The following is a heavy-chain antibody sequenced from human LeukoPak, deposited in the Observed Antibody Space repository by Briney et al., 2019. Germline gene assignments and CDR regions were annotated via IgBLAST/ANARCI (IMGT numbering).Heavy chain of an antibody. CDR3: ARRSPLVVVTAAHYYDY. J-gene: IGHJ4*02. CDR1: GDSITNSNYF. D-gene: IGHD2-21*02. V-gene: IGHV4-39*01. CDR2: VFYNGNT. Sequence: SETLSLTCTVSGDSITNSNYFWGWIRQPPGQGLEWIGVVFYNGNTHYNPSLKSRVIISTDTSKNQFSLTLTAVTASDTAIYYCARRSPLVVVTAAHYYDYWGQGTLVTVSS.